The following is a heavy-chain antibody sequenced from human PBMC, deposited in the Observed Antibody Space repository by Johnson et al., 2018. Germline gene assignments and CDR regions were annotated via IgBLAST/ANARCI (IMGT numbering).Heavy chain of an antibody. J-gene: IGHJ6*03. V-gene: IGHV3-30-3*01. CDR2: ISYDGSNK. Sequence: VQLVESGGGVVQPGRSXRLSCAASGFTFSSYAMHWVRQAPGKGLEWVAVISYDGSNKYYADSVKGRFTLSRDNSKNTLYLQMNSLRAEATGVYYCASFDAVDPYSNYFGGPYRGYYYMDVWGKGTTVTVSS. D-gene: IGHD4-11*01. CDR1: GFTFSSYA. CDR3: ASFDAVDPYSNYFGGPYRGYYYMDV.